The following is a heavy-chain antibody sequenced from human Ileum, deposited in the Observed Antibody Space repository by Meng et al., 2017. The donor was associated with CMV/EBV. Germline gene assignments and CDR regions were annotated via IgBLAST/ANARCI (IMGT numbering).Heavy chain of an antibody. CDR1: GYTFNAYG. Sequence: ASVKVSCKASGYTFNAYGISWVRQAPGQGLVWMGWISGYNGDTNYLQKLQGRVTLTTDKFTSTAYMELRSLTSDDTAVYFCARRGIFGADNDPRYFYGMDVWGQGTTVTVSS. J-gene: IGHJ6*02. CDR2: ISGYNGDT. V-gene: IGHV1-18*01. CDR3: ARRGIFGADNDPRYFYGMDV. D-gene: IGHD3-3*01.